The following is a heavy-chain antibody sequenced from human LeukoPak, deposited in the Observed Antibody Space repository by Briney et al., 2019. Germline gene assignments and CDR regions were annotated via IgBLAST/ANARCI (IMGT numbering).Heavy chain of an antibody. CDR1: GVTVSSNN. V-gene: IGHV3-66*02. CDR2: IFSGGSI. CDR3: ARGEADY. J-gene: IGHJ4*02. Sequence: GGSLRLSCAASGVTVSSNNMNWVRQAPGKGLEWVSVIFSGGSIYYADSVKGRFTISRDNSKNTLYLQMDSLRAEDTAVYYCARGEADYWGQGTLVTVSS. D-gene: IGHD2-21*01.